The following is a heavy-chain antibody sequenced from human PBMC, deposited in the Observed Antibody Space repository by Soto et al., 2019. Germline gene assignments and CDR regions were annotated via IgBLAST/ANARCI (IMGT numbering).Heavy chain of an antibody. J-gene: IGHJ5*02. CDR2: IYYSGST. V-gene: IGHV4-39*01. CDR1: GGSISSSSYY. CDR3: ATSNRFDP. Sequence: QLQLQESGPGLVKPSETLSLTCTVSGGSISSSSYYWGWIRQPPGKGLEWIGIIYYSGSTYYNPSLKTRVTIHVDTSKTQSSLTLSSVSATDTAIYSSATSNRFDPWGQGTLVTLSS.